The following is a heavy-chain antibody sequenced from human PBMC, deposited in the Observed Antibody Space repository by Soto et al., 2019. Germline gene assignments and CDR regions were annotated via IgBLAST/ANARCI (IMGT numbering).Heavy chain of an antibody. CDR3: CXVKRLDQYSTSGYWFDP. CDR1: GFTFSHAW. V-gene: IGHV3-15*01. D-gene: IGHD4-4*01. J-gene: IGHJ5*02. Sequence: PGWSLRLSCAASGFTFSHAWMSWVRQAPGKGLEWVGRIKSKADGETKDYGAPVRGRFTISRDDAKDTLYLQMNSLRIEDTAVYYRCXVKRLDQYSTSGYWFDPWGPGTLVTVSS. CDR2: IKSKADGETK.